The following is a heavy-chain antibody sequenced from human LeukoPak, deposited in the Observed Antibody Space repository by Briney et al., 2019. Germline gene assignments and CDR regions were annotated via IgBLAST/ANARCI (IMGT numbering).Heavy chain of an antibody. CDR1: GYTFTGYY. V-gene: IGHV1-2*02. Sequence: ASVKVSCKASGYTFTGYYMHWVRQAPGQGLQWMGWINPNSGGTNYAQRFQGRAIMTRDTSISTAYMELSSLRSDDTAVYYCARDVGGFDPWGQGTLVTVSS. J-gene: IGHJ5*02. CDR3: ARDVGGFDP. D-gene: IGHD3-10*01. CDR2: INPNSGGT.